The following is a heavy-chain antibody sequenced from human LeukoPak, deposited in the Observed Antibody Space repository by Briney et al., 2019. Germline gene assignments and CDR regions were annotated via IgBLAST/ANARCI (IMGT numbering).Heavy chain of an antibody. CDR3: ARDLDIVVAAALRHYGLDV. V-gene: IGHV1-18*01. Sequence: ASVKVSCKASGYTFTNYGISWVRQAPGQGLEWMGWISPYNGNTYYAQKFQGRVTMTTDTSTTTVYMELRSLRSDDTAVYYCARDLDIVVAAALRHYGLDVWGQGTTVTVSS. CDR2: ISPYNGNT. J-gene: IGHJ6*02. CDR1: GYTFTNYG. D-gene: IGHD2-15*01.